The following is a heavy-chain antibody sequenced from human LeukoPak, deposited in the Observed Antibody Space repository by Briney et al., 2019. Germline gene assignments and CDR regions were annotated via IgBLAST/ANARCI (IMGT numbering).Heavy chain of an antibody. CDR3: TRVFVGDEYSSSGY. CDR1: GFTFSRYY. CDR2: FKSDGSST. Sequence: GGSLRPSCAAPGFTFSRYYMHWVRQAPGKGLGGVPRFKSDGSSTTYADSVKGPFTISRDNAKNTLYLQMNSLKVEDTAVYYCTRVFVGDEYSSSGYWGQGTLVTVSS. J-gene: IGHJ4*02. D-gene: IGHD6-13*01. V-gene: IGHV3-74*01.